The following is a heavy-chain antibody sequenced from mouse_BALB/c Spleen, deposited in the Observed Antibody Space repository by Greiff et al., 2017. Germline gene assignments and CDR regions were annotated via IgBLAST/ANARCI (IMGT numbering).Heavy chain of an antibody. CDR2: ISSGGSYT. J-gene: IGHJ4*01. CDR1: GFTFSSYT. CDR3: TRDKEIYYGTGDYAMDY. Sequence: EVKLMESGGGLVKPGGSLKLSCAASGFTFSSYTMSWVRQTPEKRLEWVATISSGGSYTYYPDSVKGRFTISRDNAKNTLYLQMSSLKSEDTAMYYCTRDKEIYYGTGDYAMDYWGQGTSVTVSS. D-gene: IGHD2-1*01. V-gene: IGHV5-6-4*01.